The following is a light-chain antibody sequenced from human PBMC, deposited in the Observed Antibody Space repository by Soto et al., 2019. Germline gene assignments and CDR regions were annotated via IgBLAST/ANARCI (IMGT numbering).Light chain of an antibody. J-gene: IGKJ1*01. V-gene: IGKV1-39*01. Sequence: DIQMTQSPNSLSASVGDRVTITCRASQSIVTYLNWYQQKPGKAPKLLIYAASSLQSGVPSRFSGSGSGTDFTLTISSLQPEDFATYYCQQSYSTPWTFGQGTKVEIK. CDR2: AAS. CDR3: QQSYSTPWT. CDR1: QSIVTY.